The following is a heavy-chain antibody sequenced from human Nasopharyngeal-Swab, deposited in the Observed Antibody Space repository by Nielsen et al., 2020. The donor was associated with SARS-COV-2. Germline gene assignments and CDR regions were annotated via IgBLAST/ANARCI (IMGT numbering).Heavy chain of an antibody. CDR3: ASEGSGVFGVVIYAFDL. Sequence: ASVKVSCKVSGYTLTVLPIHWVRQAPGKGLEWMGTVVPEDGEPIYAQNFQGRVTMTEDISTYTAYLELSSLRSEDTAVYYCASEGSGVFGVVIYAFDLWGPGTLVTVSS. CDR2: VVPEDGEP. V-gene: IGHV1-24*01. J-gene: IGHJ3*01. CDR1: GYTLTVLP. D-gene: IGHD3-3*01.